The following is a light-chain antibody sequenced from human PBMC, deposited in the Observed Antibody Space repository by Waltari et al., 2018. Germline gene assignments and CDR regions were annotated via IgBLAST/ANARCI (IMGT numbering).Light chain of an antibody. CDR3: QQYGTLIT. CDR1: QSARSSY. Sequence: EIVLTQSPGTLSLSPGERATPSCRASQSARSSYLAWYQQKPGQAPRPLIDGASSRATGIPDRCSGSGSGTDFTLTISRLEPEDLAVYYCQQYGTLITFGQGTRLEIK. J-gene: IGKJ5*01. V-gene: IGKV3-20*01. CDR2: GAS.